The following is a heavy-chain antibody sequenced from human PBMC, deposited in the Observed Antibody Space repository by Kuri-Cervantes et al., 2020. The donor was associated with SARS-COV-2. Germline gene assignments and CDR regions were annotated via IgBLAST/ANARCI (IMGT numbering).Heavy chain of an antibody. CDR3: AKDAGYRSSWYVGGSFWFDP. CDR2: ISGSGGST. V-gene: IGHV3-23*01. J-gene: IGHJ5*02. D-gene: IGHD6-13*01. CDR1: GFTFSSYA. Sequence: GESLKISCAASGFTFSSYAMSWVRQAPGKGRDWVAAISGSGGSTYYADSVKGRFTISRDNSKNTLYLQMNSLRAEDTSVYYCAKDAGYRSSWYVGGSFWFDPWGQGTMVTVSS.